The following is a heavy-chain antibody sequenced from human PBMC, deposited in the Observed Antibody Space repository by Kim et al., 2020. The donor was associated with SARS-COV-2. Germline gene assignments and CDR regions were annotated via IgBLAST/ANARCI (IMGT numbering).Heavy chain of an antibody. D-gene: IGHD3-10*01. J-gene: IGHJ6*02. V-gene: IGHV4-59*13. Sequence: SETLSLTCSVYGDSISSYYWSWIRQPPGKGLEWIGYIYYSGSTNYNPSLKSRVTISADTSKNQFSLKLTSVTAADTAVYYCARDHYGSGRKYGMDVWGQGNTVTVSS. CDR3: ARDHYGSGRKYGMDV. CDR2: IYYSGST. CDR1: GDSISSYY.